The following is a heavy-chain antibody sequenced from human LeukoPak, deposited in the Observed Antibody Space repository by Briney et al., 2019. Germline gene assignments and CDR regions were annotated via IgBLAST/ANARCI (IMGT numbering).Heavy chain of an antibody. D-gene: IGHD6-19*01. CDR1: GGSFSGYY. CDR2: INHSGST. V-gene: IGHV4-34*01. Sequence: SETLSLTCAVYGGSFSGYYWSWVRQPPGKGLEWIGEINHSGSTNYNPSLKSRVTISVDTSKNQFSLKLSSVTAADTAVYYCARAGGSGLIDYWGQGTLVTVSS. J-gene: IGHJ4*02. CDR3: ARAGGSGLIDY.